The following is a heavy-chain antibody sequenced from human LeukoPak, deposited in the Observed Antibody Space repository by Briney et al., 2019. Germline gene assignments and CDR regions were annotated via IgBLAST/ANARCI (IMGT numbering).Heavy chain of an antibody. V-gene: IGHV3-23*01. Sequence: PGGSLRLSCAASGFNFSSYAMSWVRQAPGKGLEWVSGISGSGGSTDYADSVKGRFTISRDNSKNTLHLQMNSLRVEDTAVYYCAKDYFVSVSRRGNWFDPWGQGTLATVSS. CDR1: GFNFSSYA. CDR3: AKDYFVSVSRRGNWFDP. CDR2: ISGSGGST. D-gene: IGHD2-2*01. J-gene: IGHJ5*02.